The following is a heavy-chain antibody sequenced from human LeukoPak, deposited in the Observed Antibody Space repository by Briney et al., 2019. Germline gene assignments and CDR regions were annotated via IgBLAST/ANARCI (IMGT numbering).Heavy chain of an antibody. J-gene: IGHJ3*02. V-gene: IGHV3-7*01. CDR2: IKQDGSEK. CDR1: GFTFSSYW. CDR3: AKDQTPYDSSGSDASDI. D-gene: IGHD3-22*01. Sequence: GGSLRLSCAASGFTFSSYWMSWVRQAPGKGLEWVANIKQDGSEKYYVDSVKGRFTISRDNAKNSLYLQMNSLRAEDTAVYYCAKDQTPYDSSGSDASDIWGQGTMVTVSS.